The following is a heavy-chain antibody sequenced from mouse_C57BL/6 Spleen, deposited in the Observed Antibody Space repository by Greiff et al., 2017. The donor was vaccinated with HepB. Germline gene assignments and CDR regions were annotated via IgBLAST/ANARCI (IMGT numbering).Heavy chain of an antibody. D-gene: IGHD3-3*01. CDR2: ISSGGSYT. CDR1: GFTFSSYG. V-gene: IGHV5-6*01. Sequence: EVKLVESGGDLVKPGGSLKLSCAASGFTFSSYGMSWVRQTPDKRLEWVATISSGGSYTYYPDSVKGRFTISRDNAKNTLYLQMSSLKSEDTAMYYCARPDSFDYWGQGTTLTVSS. CDR3: ARPDSFDY. J-gene: IGHJ2*01.